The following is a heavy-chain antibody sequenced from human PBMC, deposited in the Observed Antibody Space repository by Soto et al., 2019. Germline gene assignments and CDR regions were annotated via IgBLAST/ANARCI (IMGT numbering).Heavy chain of an antibody. D-gene: IGHD2-15*01. CDR1: GGSISSYY. CDR2: IYYTGRT. Sequence: SETLSLTCTVSGGSISSYYWTWIRQPPGKGLEWIGYIYYTGRTSYNPSLMSRVTISVDTSKNQFSLMLSSVTAADTAVYYCARTGYCRGDSCRNDDWGQGTLVTVSS. CDR3: ARTGYCRGDSCRNDD. J-gene: IGHJ4*02. V-gene: IGHV4-59*01.